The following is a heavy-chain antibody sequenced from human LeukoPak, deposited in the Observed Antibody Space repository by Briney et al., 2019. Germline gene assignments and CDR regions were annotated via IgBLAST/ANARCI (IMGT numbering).Heavy chain of an antibody. J-gene: IGHJ5*02. D-gene: IGHD2-2*01. CDR1: GFSINTAHY. Sequence: SATLSLTCAVSGFSINTAHYWGWVRQPPGEGLEWIGSISLSGSAYYNPSLKSRVTISLDASKNQFSLKVTSVTAADTAVYYCAIGYHTNWFDPWGRGTLVTVSS. CDR2: ISLSGSA. CDR3: AIGYHTNWFDP. V-gene: IGHV4-38-2*01.